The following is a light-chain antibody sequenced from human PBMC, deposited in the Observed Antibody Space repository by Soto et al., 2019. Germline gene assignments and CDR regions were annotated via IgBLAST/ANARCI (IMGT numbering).Light chain of an antibody. CDR2: SNN. CDR1: SSNIGGTNY. V-gene: IGLV1-47*02. Sequence: QSALTQPPSASRTPGQEVFISCSGSSSNIGGTNYAYWYQQLPGAAPKLLMHSNNLRPSGVPERISGSKFGTAASLAISGLRSEDEAVYYCASWDDRLGAVIFGGGTKVTVL. CDR3: ASWDDRLGAVI. J-gene: IGLJ2*01.